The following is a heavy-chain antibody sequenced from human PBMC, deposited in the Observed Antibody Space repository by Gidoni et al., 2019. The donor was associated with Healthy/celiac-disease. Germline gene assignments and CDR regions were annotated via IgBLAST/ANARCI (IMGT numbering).Heavy chain of an antibody. V-gene: IGHV1-46*01. Sequence: QVQLLQSGAEAKKPGASVKASCKAAGSTFTSYYMHWVRQAPGQGLEWLGIINPSGGSTSYAQKFQGSVTMTRDTSKSTVYMELSSLRSEDTAVYYYARDMDTTVVTPSPAGDYWGQGTLVTVSS. CDR2: INPSGGST. J-gene: IGHJ4*02. CDR3: ARDMDTTVVTPSPAGDY. CDR1: GSTFTSYY. D-gene: IGHD4-17*01.